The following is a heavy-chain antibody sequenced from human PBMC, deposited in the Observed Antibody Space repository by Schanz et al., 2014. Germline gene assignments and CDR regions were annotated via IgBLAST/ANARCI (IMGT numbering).Heavy chain of an antibody. CDR2: ISGFGTGA. Sequence: DEQLLESGGALVQPGGSLRLSCAASGFSFSNYALVWVRQPPGKGLEWISGISGFGTGAYYADSVKGRFSISRDNSKNTLYLQMDSLRAEDTAIYYCARDEGKDGYNLAFDVWGQGTLVTVSS. D-gene: IGHD5-12*01. J-gene: IGHJ3*01. V-gene: IGHV3-23*01. CDR1: GFSFSNYA. CDR3: ARDEGKDGYNLAFDV.